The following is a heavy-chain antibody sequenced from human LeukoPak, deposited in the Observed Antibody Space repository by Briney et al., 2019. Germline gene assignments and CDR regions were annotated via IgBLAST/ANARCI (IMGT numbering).Heavy chain of an antibody. CDR1: GDSVSSNSAA. V-gene: IGHV6-1*01. J-gene: IGHJ4*02. D-gene: IGHD6-19*01. CDR3: ARETTTSGSPFDY. CDR2: TYYRSKWYT. Sequence: SQTLSLTCAISGDSVSSNSAAWIWIRQSPSRGLEWLGRTYYRSKWYTEYAVSVKSRITINPDTSKNQFSLQLSSVNPEDTAVYYCARETTTSGSPFDYWGQGTLVTVSS.